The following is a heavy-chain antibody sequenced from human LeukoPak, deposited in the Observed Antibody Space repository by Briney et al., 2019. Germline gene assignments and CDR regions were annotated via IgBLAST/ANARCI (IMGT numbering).Heavy chain of an antibody. Sequence: ASVKVPCKATGYTFTSYGISWVRQAPGQGLEWMGWISAYNGNTNYAQKLQGRVTMTTDTSTSTAYMELRSLRSDDTAVYYCARERVGYCSSTSCYARFDYWGQGTLVTVSS. CDR1: GYTFTSYG. J-gene: IGHJ4*02. V-gene: IGHV1-18*01. D-gene: IGHD2-2*01. CDR3: ARERVGYCSSTSCYARFDY. CDR2: ISAYNGNT.